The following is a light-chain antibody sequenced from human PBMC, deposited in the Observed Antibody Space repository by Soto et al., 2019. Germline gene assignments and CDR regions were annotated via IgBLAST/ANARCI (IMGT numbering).Light chain of an antibody. CDR2: DAS. V-gene: IGKV1-39*01. J-gene: IGKJ4*01. Sequence: QMTQSPSCLSASVGDRFTSTCRASQTISTFLHWFQQKPGKAPNXXIYDASSLQSGVPSRFSGSGYGTDFNLTISSLQPEDFGTHYCQQTYSTFVSFGGGTKVDIK. CDR1: QTISTF. CDR3: QQTYSTFVS.